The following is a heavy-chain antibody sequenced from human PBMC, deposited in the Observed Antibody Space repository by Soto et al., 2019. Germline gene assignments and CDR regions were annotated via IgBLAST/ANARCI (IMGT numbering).Heavy chain of an antibody. CDR2: ISSSSSYI. V-gene: IGHV3-21*01. J-gene: IGHJ6*02. CDR1: GFTFSSYS. D-gene: IGHD1-1*01. Sequence: EVQLVESGGGLVKPGGSLRLSCAASGFTFSSYSMNWVRQAPGKGLEWVSSISSSSSYIYYADSVKGRFTISRDNAKNSLYLQLNSLRAEDTAVYSCARSWNYYYYGMDVWGQGTTVTVSS. CDR3: ARSWNYYYYGMDV.